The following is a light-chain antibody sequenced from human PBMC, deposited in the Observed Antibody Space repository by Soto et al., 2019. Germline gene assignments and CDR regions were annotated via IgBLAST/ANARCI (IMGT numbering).Light chain of an antibody. CDR2: EVT. CDR3: SSYSTTMTLSV. J-gene: IGLJ1*01. CDR1: TSDVATYRY. V-gene: IGLV2-14*01. Sequence: QSALTQPASVSGSPGQSITISCTGSTSDVATYRYVSWYQQYPGKAPKLLISEVTHRPSGISDRFSGSKSGNTASLTISGRQAEDEADYYCSSYSTTMTLSVFGTGTKVTFL.